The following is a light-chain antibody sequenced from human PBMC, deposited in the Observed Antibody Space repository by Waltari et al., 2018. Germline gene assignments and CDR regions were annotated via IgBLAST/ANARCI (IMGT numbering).Light chain of an antibody. J-gene: IGKJ2*01. V-gene: IGKV4-1*01. CDR1: QSVFYSSNNKNY. CDR2: WAS. Sequence: DIVMTQSPDSLAVSLGERATINCKSSQSVFYSSNNKNYLAWYQHKPGQPPKLLIHWASTRESGVPDRFSGSGSGTDFTLTISSLQAEDVAVSYCQQYHSPPYTFGQGTRLEIK. CDR3: QQYHSPPYT.